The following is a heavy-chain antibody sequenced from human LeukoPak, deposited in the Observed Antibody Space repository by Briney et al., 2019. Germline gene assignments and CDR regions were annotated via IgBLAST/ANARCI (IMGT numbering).Heavy chain of an antibody. CDR2: ISWNSGSI. CDR1: GFTFDDYA. CDR3: AKVGYDSSGYYFDY. D-gene: IGHD3-22*01. V-gene: IGHV3-9*01. J-gene: IGHJ4*02. Sequence: PGGSLRLSCAASGFTFDDYAMHWVRQAPGKGLEWVSGISWNSGSIGYADSVKGRFTLSRDNAKNSLYLQMNSLRAEDTALYYCAKVGYDSSGYYFDYWGQGTLVTVSS.